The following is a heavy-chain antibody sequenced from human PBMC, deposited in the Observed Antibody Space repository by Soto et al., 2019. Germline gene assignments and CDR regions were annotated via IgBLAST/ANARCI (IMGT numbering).Heavy chain of an antibody. Sequence: GASMKVSCKASGYTFTSYYMHWVRQAPGQGLEWMGIINPSGGSTSYAQKFQGRVTMTRDTSTSTVYIELSSLRSEDMAVYYCARLYYYGSGSYYKPYYYYGMDVWGQGTTVTVSS. J-gene: IGHJ6*02. D-gene: IGHD3-10*01. CDR1: GYTFTSYY. V-gene: IGHV1-46*01. CDR3: ARLYYYGSGSYYKPYYYYGMDV. CDR2: INPSGGST.